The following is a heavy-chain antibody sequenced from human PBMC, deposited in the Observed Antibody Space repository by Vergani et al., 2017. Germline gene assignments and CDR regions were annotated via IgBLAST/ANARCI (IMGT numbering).Heavy chain of an antibody. CDR1: GFTFDDYA. J-gene: IGHJ4*02. D-gene: IGHD3-9*01. CDR3: TRDRNYDIWTGSTNHFDH. V-gene: IGHV3-43D*03. Sequence: EVQLVESGGVVVQPGGSLRLSCAASGFTFDDYAMHWVRQAPGKGLEWVSLISWDGGSTYYADSVKGRFTISRDNSKNSLYLQMNSLRAEDTAVYFCTRDRNYDIWTGSTNHFDHWGPGTLVTVSS. CDR2: ISWDGGST.